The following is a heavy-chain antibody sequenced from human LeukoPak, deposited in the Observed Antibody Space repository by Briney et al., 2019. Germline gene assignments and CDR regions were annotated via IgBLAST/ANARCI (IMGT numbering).Heavy chain of an antibody. J-gene: IGHJ6*03. D-gene: IGHD2-15*01. CDR1: VYTFTNHS. CDR2: INTNTGNP. Sequence: ASVKVSCKASVYTFTNHSMNWGGQVPRQAREWMEWINTNTGNPTYAQGFTGRFIFSLDTSVSTAFLQITSLKAEDTAVYYCARDAGIEAYMDVWGKGTTVTVSS. V-gene: IGHV7-4-1*02. CDR3: ARDAGIEAYMDV.